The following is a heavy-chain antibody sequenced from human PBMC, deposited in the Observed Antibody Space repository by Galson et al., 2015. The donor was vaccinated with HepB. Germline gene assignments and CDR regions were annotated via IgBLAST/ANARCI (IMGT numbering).Heavy chain of an antibody. CDR3: AKISGSGN. D-gene: IGHD3-10*01. J-gene: IGHJ4*02. CDR1: GFTFSSYD. V-gene: IGHV3-23*01. Sequence: SLRLSCAASGFTFSSYDMSWVRQAPGKGLQWVSTISSNTVTTYYAHSVRGRFTISRDNSKNTLYLQMNSLRAGDTAIYYCAKISGSGNWSQGTLVTVSS. CDR2: ISSNTVTT.